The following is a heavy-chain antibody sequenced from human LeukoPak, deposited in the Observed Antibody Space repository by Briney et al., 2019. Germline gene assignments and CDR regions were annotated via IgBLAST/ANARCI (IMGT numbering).Heavy chain of an antibody. V-gene: IGHV1-69*02. CDR2: IIPILGIA. D-gene: IGHD4-17*01. Sequence: SVKVSCKASGGTFSSYTISWVRQAPGQGLEWMGWIIPILGIANYAQKFQGRVTITADKSTSTAYMELSSLRSEDTAVYYCARTPYDYGDYADAFDIWGQGTMVTVSS. J-gene: IGHJ3*02. CDR3: ARTPYDYGDYADAFDI. CDR1: GGTFSSYT.